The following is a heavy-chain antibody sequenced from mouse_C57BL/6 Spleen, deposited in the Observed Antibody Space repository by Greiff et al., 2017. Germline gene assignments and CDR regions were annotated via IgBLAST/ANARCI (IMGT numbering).Heavy chain of an antibody. CDR3: TRWVSSGSPGYYAMDY. J-gene: IGHJ4*01. CDR2: IAPETGGT. CDR1: GYTFTDYE. Sequence: VQLQQSGAELVRPGASVTLSCKASGYTFTDYEMHWVKQTPVHGLEWIGAIAPETGGTAYNQKFKGKAILTADKSSSTAYMELRSLTSEDSAVYYCTRWVSSGSPGYYAMDYWGQGTSVTVSS. D-gene: IGHD3-2*02. V-gene: IGHV1-15*01.